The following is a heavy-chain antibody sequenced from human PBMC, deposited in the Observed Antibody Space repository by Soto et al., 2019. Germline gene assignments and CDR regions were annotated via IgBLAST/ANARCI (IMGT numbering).Heavy chain of an antibody. CDR1: GFTFSSYS. CDR2: ISSSSSYI. Sequence: PGGSLRLSCAASGFTFSSYSMNWVRQAPGKGLEWVSSISSSSSYIYYADSVKGRFTISRDNAKNSLYLQMNSLRAEDTAVYYCARATYYDFWSGQTYYYGMDVWGQGTTVTV. J-gene: IGHJ6*02. V-gene: IGHV3-21*01. CDR3: ARATYYDFWSGQTYYYGMDV. D-gene: IGHD3-3*01.